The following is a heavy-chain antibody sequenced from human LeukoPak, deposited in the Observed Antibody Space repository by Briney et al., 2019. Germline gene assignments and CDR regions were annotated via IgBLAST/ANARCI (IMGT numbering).Heavy chain of an antibody. CDR2: INHSGST. Sequence: SETLSLTCAVYGGSFSGYYWSWIRQPPGKGLEWIGKINHSGSTNYNPSLKSRVTISVDTSKNQFSLKLSSVTAADTAVYYCARGYGSGSPSDYWGQGTLVTVSS. CDR3: ARGYGSGSPSDY. D-gene: IGHD3-10*01. V-gene: IGHV4-34*01. CDR1: GGSFSGYY. J-gene: IGHJ4*02.